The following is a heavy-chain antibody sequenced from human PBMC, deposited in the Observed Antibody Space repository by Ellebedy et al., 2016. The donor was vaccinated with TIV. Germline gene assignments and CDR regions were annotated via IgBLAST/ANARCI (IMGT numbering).Heavy chain of an antibody. CDR1: GYNFATYW. CDR3: ARSLAGYGYIDS. J-gene: IGHJ4*02. CDR2: IFPLDSDT. D-gene: IGHD5-12*01. V-gene: IGHV5-51*01. Sequence: KVSYKASGYNFATYWIGRLRQTPGKGLEWMGIIFPLDSDTRYSPSFQGQVTISADRTLNTAYLQWSSLRASDTAMYYCARSLAGYGYIDSWGQGTLVNVSS.